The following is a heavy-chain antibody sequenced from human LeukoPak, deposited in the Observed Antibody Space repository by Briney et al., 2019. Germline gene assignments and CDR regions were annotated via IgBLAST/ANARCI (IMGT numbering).Heavy chain of an antibody. V-gene: IGHV3-48*03. CDR3: ALQRTLWQQLLDY. J-gene: IGHJ4*02. Sequence: GGSLRLSCAASGFTFSSYEMNWVRQAPGKGLEWVSYISSSGSTIYYADSVKGRFTISRDNAKNSLYLQMNSLRAEDTAVYYCALQRTLWQQLLDYWGQGTLVTVSS. CDR2: ISSSGSTI. D-gene: IGHD6-13*01. CDR1: GFTFSSYE.